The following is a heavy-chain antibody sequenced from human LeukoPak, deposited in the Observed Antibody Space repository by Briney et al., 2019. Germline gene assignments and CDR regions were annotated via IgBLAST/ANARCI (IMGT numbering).Heavy chain of an antibody. D-gene: IGHD3-9*01. Sequence: SETLSLTCTVSGGSISSSSYYWGWIRQPPGTGLEWIGSIYYSGSTYYNPSLKSRVTISVDTSKNQFSLKLSSVTAADTAVYYCARGLLNYDILTGYSSREYYFDYWGQGTLVTVSS. CDR3: ARGLLNYDILTGYSSREYYFDY. CDR1: GGSISSSSYY. J-gene: IGHJ4*02. V-gene: IGHV4-39*01. CDR2: IYYSGST.